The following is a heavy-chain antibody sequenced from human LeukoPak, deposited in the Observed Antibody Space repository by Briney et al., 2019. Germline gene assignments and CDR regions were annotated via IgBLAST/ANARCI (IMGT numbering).Heavy chain of an antibody. D-gene: IGHD2-15*01. CDR2: IYYSGST. J-gene: IGHJ5*02. V-gene: IGHV4-59*08. CDR1: GGSISSYY. Sequence: SETLSLTCTVSGGSISSYYWSWIRQPPGKGLEWIGYIYYSGSTNYNPSLKSRVTISVDTSKNQFSLKLSSVTAADTAVYYCARHLPSSYCSGGSCFLHWFDPWGQRTLVTVSS. CDR3: ARHLPSSYCSGGSCFLHWFDP.